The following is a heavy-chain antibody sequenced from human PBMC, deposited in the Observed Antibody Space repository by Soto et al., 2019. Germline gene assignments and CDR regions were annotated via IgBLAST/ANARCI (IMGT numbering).Heavy chain of an antibody. CDR2: LTGSRSNI. Sequence: EVPLLESGGGLVQPGGTLTLSCTASGVSFNNYAMSWVRQAPGDGLGLILTLTGSRSNIYYADSVKGRFAISRDNSRNTLYLQMNSMTAADTAVYYCANGRATYGIMTHDYWGQGTLVTVAS. CDR3: ANGRATYGIMTHDY. V-gene: IGHV3-23*01. J-gene: IGHJ4*02. D-gene: IGHD3-10*01. CDR1: GVSFNNYA.